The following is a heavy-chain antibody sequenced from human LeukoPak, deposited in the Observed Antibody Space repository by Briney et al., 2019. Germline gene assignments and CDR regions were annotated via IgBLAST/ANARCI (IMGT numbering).Heavy chain of an antibody. V-gene: IGHV3-23*01. CDR1: GFSLSNYW. J-gene: IGHJ6*02. CDR3: AKAASSSWPSYYYGMDV. Sequence: PGGSLRLSCAASGFSLSNYWMHWVRQAPGKGLEWVSVITGSGGNTYYADSVKGRFTISKDNSKNTVYLQMSSLRVDDTAVYYCAKAASSSWPSYYYGMDVWGQGTTVTVSS. D-gene: IGHD6-13*01. CDR2: ITGSGGNT.